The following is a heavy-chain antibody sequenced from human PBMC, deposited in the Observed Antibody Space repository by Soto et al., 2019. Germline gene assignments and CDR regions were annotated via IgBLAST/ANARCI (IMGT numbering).Heavy chain of an antibody. D-gene: IGHD7-27*01. CDR3: ARHLGTEDYYYGMDV. V-gene: IGHV5-51*01. J-gene: IGHJ6*02. CDR1: GYSFTNYY. Sequence: LKISCEGSGYSFTNYYIAWVRQMPGKGLEWMGIIYPRDSKIRYSPSLQGQVTFSADKSLSTAYLQWSSLKASDTAKYYCARHLGTEDYYYGMDVWGQGTTVTVSS. CDR2: IYPRDSKI.